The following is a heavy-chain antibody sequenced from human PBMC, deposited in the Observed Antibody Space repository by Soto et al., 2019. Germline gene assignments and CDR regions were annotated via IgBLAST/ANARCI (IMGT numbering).Heavy chain of an antibody. D-gene: IGHD3-10*01. V-gene: IGHV3-30-3*01. Sequence: QVQLVESGGGVVQPGRSLRLSCAASGFTFSSYVIHWVRQAPGKGLDWVAVISHDGSDKYYADSVKGRFTISRDNSKNQLYLQMNSLRAEDTAVYYCATTLIRGVITTYFDYWGQGTLLTVSS. CDR2: ISHDGSDK. J-gene: IGHJ4*02. CDR3: ATTLIRGVITTYFDY. CDR1: GFTFSSYV.